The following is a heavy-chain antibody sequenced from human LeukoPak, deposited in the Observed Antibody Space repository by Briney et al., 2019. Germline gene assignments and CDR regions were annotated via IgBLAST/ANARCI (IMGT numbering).Heavy chain of an antibody. V-gene: IGHV1-46*01. J-gene: IGHJ4*02. CDR2: INPSGGST. CDR1: GYTFISYY. CDR3: AREGGLYCSSTSCYYY. D-gene: IGHD2-2*01. Sequence: ASVKVSCKASGYTFISYYMYWVRHAPRQGLEWMGMINPSGGSTSYARKFQGRVTMTRDTSTSTVYMELSSLRSEDTAVYYCAREGGLYCSSTSCYYYWGQGTLVTVSS.